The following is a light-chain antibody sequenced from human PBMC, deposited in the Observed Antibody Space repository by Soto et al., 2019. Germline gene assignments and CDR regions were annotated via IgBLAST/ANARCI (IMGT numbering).Light chain of an antibody. CDR1: QSINND. CDR3: QQYDNWPPIT. CDR2: GAS. Sequence: EVVMTQATATLSASPGARATLSCKASQSINNDLAWYQHKPGQAPRLLLYGASTRAIGVPARFSGSGSGTEFTLTIDSLQSDDFAVYYCQQYDNWPPITFGQGTRLEIK. V-gene: IGKV3-15*01. J-gene: IGKJ5*01.